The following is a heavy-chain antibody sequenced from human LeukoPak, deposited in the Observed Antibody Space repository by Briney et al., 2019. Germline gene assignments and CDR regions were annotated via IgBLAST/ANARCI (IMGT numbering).Heavy chain of an antibody. J-gene: IGHJ4*02. CDR1: GFTFSSYA. V-gene: IGHV3-23*01. CDR3: TRLEKSDY. Sequence: GGSLRLSCAASGFTFSSYAMSWVRQAPGKGLEWVSAISGSGGSTYYADSVKGRFTISRDNSKNTLYLQMNSLKTEDTAVYYCTRLEKSDYWGQGTLVTVSS. CDR2: ISGSGGST. D-gene: IGHD1-1*01.